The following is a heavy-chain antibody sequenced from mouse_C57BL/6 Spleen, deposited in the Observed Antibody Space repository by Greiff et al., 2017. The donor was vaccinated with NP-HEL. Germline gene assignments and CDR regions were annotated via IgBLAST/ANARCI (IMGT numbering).Heavy chain of an antibody. V-gene: IGHV14-3*01. CDR2: IDPANGNT. Sequence: VQLQQSVAELVRPGASVKFSCTASGFNFNNTSMHWVKQRPEQGLEWIGRIDPANGNTKYAPKFQGKATITADTSSNTAYLQLSSLTSEDTAIYYCARSSEDEAMDYWGQGTSVTVSS. J-gene: IGHJ4*01. CDR3: ARSSEDEAMDY. CDR1: GFNFNNTS.